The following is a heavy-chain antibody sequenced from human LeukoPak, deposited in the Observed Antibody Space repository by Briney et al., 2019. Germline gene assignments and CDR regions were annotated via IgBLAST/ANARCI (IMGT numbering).Heavy chain of an antibody. CDR3: ARESNWIVVVMENAFDI. V-gene: IGHV3-7*01. J-gene: IGHJ3*02. Sequence: GGSLRLSCAASGFTFSTYWMSWVRQAPGKGLEWVADIKQDGGEKYYVDSVKGRFTISRDNAKNSVYLQMNSLRVEDTAVYYCARESNWIVVVMENAFDIWGQGTTVTVSS. D-gene: IGHD2-21*01. CDR1: GFTFSTYW. CDR2: IKQDGGEK.